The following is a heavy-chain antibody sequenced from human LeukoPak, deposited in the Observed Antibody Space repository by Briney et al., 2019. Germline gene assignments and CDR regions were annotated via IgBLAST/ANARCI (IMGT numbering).Heavy chain of an antibody. Sequence: HPGGSLRLSCVASGFTLSNYWMSWVRQAPGKGLEWVANIKQDGSVRNYVDSVRGRFTISRDNAKNSLYLQMNSLRAEDTAVYYCARDLYSGSYYGDYWGRGTLVTVSS. J-gene: IGHJ4*02. CDR3: ARDLYSGSYYGDY. D-gene: IGHD1-26*01. V-gene: IGHV3-7*01. CDR2: IKQDGSVR. CDR1: GFTLSNYW.